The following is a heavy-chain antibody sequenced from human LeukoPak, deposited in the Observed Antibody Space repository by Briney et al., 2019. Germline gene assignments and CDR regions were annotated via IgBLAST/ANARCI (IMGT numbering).Heavy chain of an antibody. CDR1: GFTFSDYY. Sequence: GGSLRLSCAASGFTFSDYYMSWIRQAPGKGLEWVSTIKGIGPTTYYADSVKGRFTISRDNAKNSLFLQMSSLRADDTAIYYCARAGQLRYMDVWGKGTAVTVSS. V-gene: IGHV3-11*04. CDR2: IKGIGPTT. J-gene: IGHJ6*03. CDR3: ARAGQLRYMDV.